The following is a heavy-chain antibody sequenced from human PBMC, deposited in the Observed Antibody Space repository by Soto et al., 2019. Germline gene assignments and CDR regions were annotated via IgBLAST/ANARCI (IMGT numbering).Heavy chain of an antibody. CDR1: GFIFTRYA. CDR3: ARDRVSCCISDICSYDWFDP. CDR2: ISYDGNTK. V-gene: IGHV3-30-3*01. Sequence: QLVESGGGVVQPGKSLRLSCAASGFIFTRYAMHWVRQTPGKGLEWVAGISYDGNTKYYADSVKGRFTITRDNSGTTGYLQLNSLRAEETTTYYCARDRVSCCISDICSYDWFDPWGQGTLVIVSS. J-gene: IGHJ5*02. D-gene: IGHD6-13*01.